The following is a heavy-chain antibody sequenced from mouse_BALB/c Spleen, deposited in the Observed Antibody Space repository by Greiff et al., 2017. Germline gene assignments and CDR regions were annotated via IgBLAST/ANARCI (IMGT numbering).Heavy chain of an antibody. D-gene: IGHD1-2*01. CDR1: GYTFTSYW. V-gene: IGHV1-5*01. CDR2: IYPGNSDT. CDR3: TRLITTAAWFAY. J-gene: IGHJ3*01. Sequence: EVQLQQSGTVLARPGASVKMSCKASGYTFTSYWMHWVKQRPGQGLEWIGAIYPGNSDTSYNQKFKGKAKLTAVTSTSTAYMELSSLTNEDSAVYYGTRLITTAAWFAYWGQGTLVTVSA.